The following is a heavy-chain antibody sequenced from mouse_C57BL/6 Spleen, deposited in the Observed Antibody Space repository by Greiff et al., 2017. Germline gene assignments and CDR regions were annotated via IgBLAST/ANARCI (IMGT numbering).Heavy chain of an antibody. CDR3: ARRSGLRRGFDD. J-gene: IGHJ2*01. V-gene: IGHV1-80*01. D-gene: IGHD2-2*01. CDR2: IYPGDGDT. CDR1: GYAFSSYW. Sequence: VKLQQSGAELVKPGASVKISCKASGYAFSSYWMNWVKQRPGKGLEWIGQIYPGDGDTNYNGKFKGKATLTADKSSSTAYMQLISLTSDDSAVYFCARRSGLRRGFDDWGQGTTLTVSS.